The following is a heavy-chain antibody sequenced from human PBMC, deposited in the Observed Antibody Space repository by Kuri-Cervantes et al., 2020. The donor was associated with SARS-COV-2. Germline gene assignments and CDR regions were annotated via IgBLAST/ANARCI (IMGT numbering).Heavy chain of an antibody. Sequence: LRLSCAVYSGSFSGYYWGWIRQLPGKGLEWIGEINHSGSTNYNPSLKSRVTISVDTSKNQFSLKLSSLTAADTAVYYCAARGSSSGENYYYYGMDVWGQGTTVTVSS. D-gene: IGHD6-6*01. CDR3: AARGSSSGENYYYYGMDV. CDR2: INHSGST. V-gene: IGHV4-34*01. CDR1: SGSFSGYY. J-gene: IGHJ6*02.